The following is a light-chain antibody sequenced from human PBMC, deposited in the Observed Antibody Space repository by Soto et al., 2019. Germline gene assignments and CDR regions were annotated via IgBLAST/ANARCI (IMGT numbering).Light chain of an antibody. V-gene: IGKV3-20*01. CDR1: QIVNNND. CDR3: QQYARSPYT. CDR2: AAS. J-gene: IGKJ2*01. Sequence: EIVFTQSPDTLSLSPGERATLSCRATQIVNNNDFAWYQHKPGQAPGLLIYAASSRADGIPDKFSGSGSGTDFTFTINRLEPEDFAVYYCQQYARSPYTFGQGTKLEI.